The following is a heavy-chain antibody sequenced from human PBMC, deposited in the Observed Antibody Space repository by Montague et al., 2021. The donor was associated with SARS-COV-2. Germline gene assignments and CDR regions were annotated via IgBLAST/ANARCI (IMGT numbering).Heavy chain of an antibody. V-gene: IGHV4-34*01. CDR3: ARGRGLAVLFDCYYYGMDV. J-gene: IGHJ6*02. CDR2: NNYSGST. Sequence: SETLSLTCAVYGGSFSGYYWTWIRQPPGKGLELIGENNYSGSTNYNPSLKSRVTMSVYMSKNKFTLKLRSVTATDTAVYYCARGRGLAVLFDCYYYGMDVWGQGTTVTVSS. CDR1: GGSFSGYY. D-gene: IGHD3-3*02.